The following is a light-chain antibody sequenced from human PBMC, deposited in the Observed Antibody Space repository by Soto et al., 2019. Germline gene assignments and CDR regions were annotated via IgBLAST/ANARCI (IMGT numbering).Light chain of an antibody. J-gene: IGKJ4*01. Sequence: DIQMTQSPSAMSASVGDRVTITCRASQGISNYLTWFQQKPGKVPNRLIYAASSLQSGVPSRFSGHGSGTEFTLTISSLQPEAFATYYCLHYKSYPFTFGGGTTVEIK. CDR3: LHYKSYPFT. V-gene: IGKV1-17*03. CDR1: QGISNY. CDR2: AAS.